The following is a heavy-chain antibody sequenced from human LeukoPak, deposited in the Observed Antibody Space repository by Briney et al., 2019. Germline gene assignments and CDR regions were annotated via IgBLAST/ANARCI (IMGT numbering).Heavy chain of an antibody. CDR3: ARDPDGSPYYYYYMDV. CDR1: GFTFSSYS. CDR2: ISSSSSYI. D-gene: IGHD3-10*01. J-gene: IGHJ6*03. V-gene: IGHV3-21*01. Sequence: PGGSLRLSCAASGFTFSSYSMNWVRQAPGKGLEWVSSISSSSSYIYYADSVKGRFTISRDNAKNSLYLQMNSLRAEDTAVYYCARDPDGSPYYYYYMDVWGKGTTVTVSS.